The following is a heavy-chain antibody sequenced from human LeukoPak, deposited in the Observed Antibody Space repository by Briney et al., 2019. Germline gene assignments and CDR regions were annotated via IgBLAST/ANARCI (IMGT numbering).Heavy chain of an antibody. CDR2: INHSGST. J-gene: IGHJ5*02. D-gene: IGHD2-2*01. Sequence: PSETLSLTCAVYGGSFSGYYWSWIRQPPGKGLEWIGEINHSGSTNYNPSLKSRVTISVDTSKNQFSLKLSSVPAADTAVYYCARGGRYCSSTSCYRGWFDPWGQGTLVTVSS. CDR3: ARGGRYCSSTSCYRGWFDP. V-gene: IGHV4-34*01. CDR1: GGSFSGYY.